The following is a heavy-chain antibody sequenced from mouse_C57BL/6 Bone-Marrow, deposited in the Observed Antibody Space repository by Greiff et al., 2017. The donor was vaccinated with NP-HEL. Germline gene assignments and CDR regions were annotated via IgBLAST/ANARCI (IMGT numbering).Heavy chain of an antibody. V-gene: IGHV1-69*01. CDR1: GYTFTSYW. Sequence: VQLKQPGAELVMPGASVKLSCKASGYTFTSYWMHWVKQRPGQGLEWIGEIDPSDSYTNYNQKFKGKSTLTVDKSSSTAYMQLSSLTSEDSAVYYCARTTSSGPFDYWGQGTTLTVSS. J-gene: IGHJ2*01. CDR2: IDPSDSYT. CDR3: ARTTSSGPFDY. D-gene: IGHD1-1*01.